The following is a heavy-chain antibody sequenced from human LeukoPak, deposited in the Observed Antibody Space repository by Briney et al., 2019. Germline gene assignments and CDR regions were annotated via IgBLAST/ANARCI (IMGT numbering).Heavy chain of an antibody. D-gene: IGHD1-14*01. V-gene: IGHV1-69*13. J-gene: IGHJ5*02. Sequence: SVKVSCKASGGTFSSYAISWVRQAPGQGLEWMGGIVPIFGTANYAQKFQGRVTITADESTSTAYMELSSLRSEGTAVYYCARYIRTSWHSVSWFDPWGQGTLVTVSS. CDR3: ARYIRTSWHSVSWFDP. CDR2: IVPIFGTA. CDR1: GGTFSSYA.